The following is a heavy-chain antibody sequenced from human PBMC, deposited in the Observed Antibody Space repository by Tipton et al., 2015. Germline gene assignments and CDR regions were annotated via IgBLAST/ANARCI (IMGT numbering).Heavy chain of an antibody. D-gene: IGHD3-10*01. CDR1: GGFINNSASY. Sequence: TLSLTCTVSGGFINNSASYWGWIRQPPGKGLEWIGSMSHTGVPYYSPSLKSRVTISVDTSKNHFSLKLSSVTAADTAVYYCARLRGLWLGDYWGQGTLVTVSS. J-gene: IGHJ4*02. CDR2: MSHTGVP. CDR3: ARLRGLWLGDY. V-gene: IGHV4-39*02.